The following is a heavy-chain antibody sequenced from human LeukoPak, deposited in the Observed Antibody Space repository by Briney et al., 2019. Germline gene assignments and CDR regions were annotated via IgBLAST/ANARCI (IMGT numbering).Heavy chain of an antibody. CDR2: IYTSGST. D-gene: IGHD3-3*01. Sequence: SETLSLTCTVSGGSISSYYWSWIRQPAGKGLEWIGRIYTSGSTYYNPSLKSRVTMSVDTSKNQFSLKLSSVTAADTAVYYCARGGKNYDFWSGYYFDDAFDIWGQGTMVTVSS. CDR3: ARGGKNYDFWSGYYFDDAFDI. CDR1: GGSISSYY. J-gene: IGHJ3*02. V-gene: IGHV4-4*07.